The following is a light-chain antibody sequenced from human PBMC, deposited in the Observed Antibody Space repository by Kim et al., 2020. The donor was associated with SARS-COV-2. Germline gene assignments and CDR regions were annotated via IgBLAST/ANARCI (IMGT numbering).Light chain of an antibody. V-gene: IGLV1-44*01. CDR3: SARDDSVNGWV. CDR2: TNT. J-gene: IGLJ3*02. Sequence: QSLQTQPPSASGTPGQSVTISCSGSDSNIGSNTVSWFQHVPGKPLKLIIHTNTQRPSGVPDRFSASKSGTSASLAIRGLQSEDEADYYCSARDDSVNGWVFGGGTKVTVL. CDR1: DSNIGSNT.